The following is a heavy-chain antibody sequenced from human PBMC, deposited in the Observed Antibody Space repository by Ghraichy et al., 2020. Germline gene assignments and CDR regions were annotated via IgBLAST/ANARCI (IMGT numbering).Heavy chain of an antibody. CDR3: ARGRWDSTVHYSDF. V-gene: IGHV3-33*01. J-gene: IGHJ4*02. D-gene: IGHD4-17*01. CDR2: IWTDGSRR. Sequence: GGSLRLSCAASGFTFSRFGMNWVRQAPGKGLEWVAIIWTDGSRRYYPDSVQGRFTISRDDSKNMLYLHMDSLRAEDTAVYYCARGRWDSTVHYSDFWGQGALVTVSS. CDR1: GFTFSRFG.